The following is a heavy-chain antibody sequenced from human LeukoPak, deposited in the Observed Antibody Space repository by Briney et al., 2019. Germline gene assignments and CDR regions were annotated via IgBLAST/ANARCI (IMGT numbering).Heavy chain of an antibody. J-gene: IGHJ2*01. V-gene: IGHV3-33*01. CDR3: ARDLAAGEHFYFDF. CDR2: IWYDGSNK. D-gene: IGHD1-26*01. CDR1: GFTFSSYG. Sequence: GGSLRLSCAASGFTFSSYGMHWVRQAPGKGLEWAAVIWYDGSNKYYADSVKGRFTISRDNSKNTLYLQMNSLRAEDTAVYYCARDLAAGEHFYFDFWGRGALVIVSS.